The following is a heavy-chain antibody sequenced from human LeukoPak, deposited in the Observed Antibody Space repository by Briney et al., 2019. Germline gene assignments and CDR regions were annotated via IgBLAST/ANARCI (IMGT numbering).Heavy chain of an antibody. J-gene: IGHJ5*02. D-gene: IGHD5-18*01. Sequence: ASVKVSCKASGYTFTNNYLHWVRQAPGQGLEWMGMIYPRDGSTSYAQNFQGRVTMTRDTSTSTVYMELSSLRSEDTAVYYCARGGYSYGKGPNWFDPWGQGTLVTVSS. V-gene: IGHV1-46*01. CDR2: IYPRDGST. CDR3: ARGGYSYGKGPNWFDP. CDR1: GYTFTNNY.